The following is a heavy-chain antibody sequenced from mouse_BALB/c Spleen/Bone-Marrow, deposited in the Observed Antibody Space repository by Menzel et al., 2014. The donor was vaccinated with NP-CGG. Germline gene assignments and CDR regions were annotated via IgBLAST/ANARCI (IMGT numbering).Heavy chain of an antibody. V-gene: IGHV4-1*02. Sequence: EEMLVESGGGLGQRGGSLKLSCAASGFDFSRYWMSWVRQAPGKGLEWIGEINPGSNTINYTPSLKDKFIISRDNAKNTLYRQMSKVRSEDTALYYCARLVYYGWFAYLGQATLANVSA. D-gene: IGHD1-1*01. CDR1: GFDFSRYW. J-gene: IGHJ3*01. CDR2: INPGSNTI. CDR3: ARLVYYGWFAY.